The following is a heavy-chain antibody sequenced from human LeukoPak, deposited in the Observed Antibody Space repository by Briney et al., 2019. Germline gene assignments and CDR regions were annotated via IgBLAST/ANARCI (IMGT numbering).Heavy chain of an antibody. CDR2: IKQDGIDK. CDR1: GFTFSNYW. CDR3: ARGGNYYPGYFQH. D-gene: IGHD1-26*01. V-gene: IGHV3-7*01. J-gene: IGHJ1*01. Sequence: PGGSLRLSCAASGFTFSNYWMTWVRQAPGKGLEWVANIKQDGIDKYYVGSVKGRFTISRDNAKESLYLQMKSLRIEDTAVYFCARGGNYYPGYFQHWGQGSLVTVSS.